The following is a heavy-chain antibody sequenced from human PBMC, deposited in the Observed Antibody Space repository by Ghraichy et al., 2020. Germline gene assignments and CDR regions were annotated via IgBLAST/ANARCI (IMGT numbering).Heavy chain of an antibody. J-gene: IGHJ2*01. Sequence: GGSLRLSCAASGFTFSNYAMTWVRQAPGKGLEWVSGISGSGGSTYYGDSVKGRFTISRDNSKNTLHLQMNSLRAEDTAVYYCAKVYYYDSSGYYYWYFDLWGRGTLVTVSS. CDR2: ISGSGGST. V-gene: IGHV3-23*01. CDR3: AKVYYYDSSGYYYWYFDL. D-gene: IGHD3-22*01. CDR1: GFTFSNYA.